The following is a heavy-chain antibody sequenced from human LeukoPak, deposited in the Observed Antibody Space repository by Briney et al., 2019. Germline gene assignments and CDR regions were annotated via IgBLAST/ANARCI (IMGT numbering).Heavy chain of an antibody. J-gene: IGHJ5*02. V-gene: IGHV5-51*01. Sequence: GESLKISCKGSGYTFANYWIGWVRQMPGKGLEWMGSIYPGDSETRYSPSFQGQVTISADKSISTAYLQWSSLRASDTAIYYCARLTRDCSGGSCYSDWFDPWGQGTLVTVSS. CDR2: IYPGDSET. CDR3: ARLTRDCSGGSCYSDWFDP. CDR1: GYTFANYW. D-gene: IGHD2-15*01.